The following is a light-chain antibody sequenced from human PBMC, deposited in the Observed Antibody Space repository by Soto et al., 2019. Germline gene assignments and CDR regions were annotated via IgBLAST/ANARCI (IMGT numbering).Light chain of an antibody. J-gene: IGKJ1*01. Sequence: DIQMTQSPSTLSASVGDRVTITCRASQSINNWLAWYQQKPGKAPKLLIYRASSLENGVPSRFSGRGSGTEFSFTITSLQPDDFANYYCQQYSSASTFGQGTKVEI. CDR3: QQYSSAST. V-gene: IGKV1-5*03. CDR1: QSINNW. CDR2: RAS.